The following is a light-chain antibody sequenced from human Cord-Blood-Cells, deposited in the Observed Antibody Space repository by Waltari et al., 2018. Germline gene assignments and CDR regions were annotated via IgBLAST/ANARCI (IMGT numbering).Light chain of an antibody. J-gene: IGKJ1*01. CDR1: QSISSY. CDR3: QQSYSTPWT. CDR2: AAS. V-gene: IGKV1-39*01. Sequence: PSSLSASVGDRVPITCRASQSISSYLNWYQQKPGKAPKLLIYAASSLQSGVPSRFSGSGSGTDFTLTISSLQPEDFATYYCQQSYSTPWTFGQGTKVEIK.